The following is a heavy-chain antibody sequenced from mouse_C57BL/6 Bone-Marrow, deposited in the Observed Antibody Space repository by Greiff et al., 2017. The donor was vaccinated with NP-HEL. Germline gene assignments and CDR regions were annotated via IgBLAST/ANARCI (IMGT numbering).Heavy chain of an antibody. V-gene: IGHV5-9-1*02. CDR1: GFTFSSYA. Sequence: EVKVVESGEGLVKPGGSLKLSCAASGFTFSSYAMSWVRQTPEKRLEWVAYISSGGDYIYYADTVKGRFTISRDNARNTLYLQMSSLKSEDTAMYYCTRDRAYYSNYGFAYWGQGTLVTVSA. J-gene: IGHJ3*01. D-gene: IGHD2-5*01. CDR2: ISSGGDYI. CDR3: TRDRAYYSNYGFAY.